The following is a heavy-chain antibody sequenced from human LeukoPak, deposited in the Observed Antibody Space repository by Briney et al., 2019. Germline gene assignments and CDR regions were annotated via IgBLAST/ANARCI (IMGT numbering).Heavy chain of an antibody. V-gene: IGHV3-23*01. D-gene: IGHD2-2*01. CDR2: ISGSGGNT. Sequence: GGSLRLSCAASGFTFNNYAISWARQAPRKGLQWVSVISGSGGNTYYPESVKGRFTISRDTSKTTLYLQMTSLRAEDTATSYCAREGYCTSTSCYAGIDYWGQGTLVTVSS. CDR3: AREGYCTSTSCYAGIDY. CDR1: GFTFNNYA. J-gene: IGHJ4*02.